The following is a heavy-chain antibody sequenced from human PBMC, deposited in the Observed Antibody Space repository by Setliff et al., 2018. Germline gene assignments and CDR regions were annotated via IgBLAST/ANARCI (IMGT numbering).Heavy chain of an antibody. CDR2: IYYSGST. V-gene: IGHV4-61*08. Sequence: SETLSLTCTVSGGSISSGDYYWSWIRQPPGKGLEWIGYIYYSGSTNYNPSLKSRVTISVDTSKNQFSLKLSSVTAADTAVYYCARGRGDCGGGDCYQDLYYFDYWGQGTLVTAPQ. D-gene: IGHD2-21*02. CDR3: ARGRGDCGGGDCYQDLYYFDY. CDR1: GGSISSGDYY. J-gene: IGHJ4*02.